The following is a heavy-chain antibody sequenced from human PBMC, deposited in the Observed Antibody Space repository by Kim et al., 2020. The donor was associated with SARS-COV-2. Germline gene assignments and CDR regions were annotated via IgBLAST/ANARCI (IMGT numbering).Heavy chain of an antibody. CDR3: ARALSVVAEGSNTAIYYYYYGMDV. J-gene: IGHJ6*02. Sequence: ASVKVSCKASGYTFTSYGISWVRQAPGQGLEWMGWISADNGDTNYAQKLQGRVTMTTDTSTSTAYMELRSLRSDDTAVYYCARALSVVAEGSNTAIYYYYYGMDVWGQGTTVTVSS. CDR1: GYTFTSYG. V-gene: IGHV1-18*01. D-gene: IGHD2-2*01. CDR2: ISADNGDT.